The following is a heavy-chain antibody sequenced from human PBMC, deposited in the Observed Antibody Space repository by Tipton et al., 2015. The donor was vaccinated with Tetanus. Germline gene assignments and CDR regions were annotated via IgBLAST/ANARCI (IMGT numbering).Heavy chain of an antibody. V-gene: IGHV3-9*01. J-gene: IGHJ6*02. CDR2: ISWNSGSI. D-gene: IGHD2-15*01. CDR3: AKRNLPGDCGGGSCYSPGDYGMDV. CDR1: GFTFDDYA. Sequence: SLRLSCAASGFTFDDYAMHWVRQAPGKGLEWVSGISWNSGSIGYADSVKGRFTISRDNAKNSLYLQMNSLRAEDTALYYCAKRNLPGDCGGGSCYSPGDYGMDVWGQGTTVTVSS.